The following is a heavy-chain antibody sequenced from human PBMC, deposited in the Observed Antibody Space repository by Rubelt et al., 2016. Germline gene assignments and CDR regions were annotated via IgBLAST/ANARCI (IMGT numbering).Heavy chain of an antibody. J-gene: IGHJ4*02. CDR1: GGSISSYY. CDR3: ARERDSSGWLVY. D-gene: IGHD6-19*01. Sequence: QVQLQESGPGLVKPSETLSLTCTVSGGSISSYYWSWIRQPPGKGLEWIGYIYYSGSTNYNLSLKSRVTISVDTSKNQFSLQLSSVTAADTAVYYCARERDSSGWLVYWGQGTLVTVSS. CDR2: IYYSGST. V-gene: IGHV4-59*01.